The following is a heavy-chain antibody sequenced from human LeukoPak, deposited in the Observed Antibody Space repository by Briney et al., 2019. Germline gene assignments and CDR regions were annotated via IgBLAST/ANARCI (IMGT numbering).Heavy chain of an antibody. V-gene: IGHV4-61*02. J-gene: IGHJ4*02. CDR1: GGSISSGSYY. CDR2: IYTSGST. Sequence: PSETLSLTCTVSGGSISSGSYYWSWIRRPAGKGLEWIGRIYTSGSTNYNPSPKSRVTISVDTSKNQFSLKLSSVTAADTAVYYCARDGGLDFWSGRSDQAFDYWGQGTLVTVSS. D-gene: IGHD3-3*01. CDR3: ARDGGLDFWSGRSDQAFDY.